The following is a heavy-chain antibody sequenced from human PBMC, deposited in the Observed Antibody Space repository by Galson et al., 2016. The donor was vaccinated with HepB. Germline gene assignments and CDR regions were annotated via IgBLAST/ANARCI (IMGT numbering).Heavy chain of an antibody. CDR2: SKSKNDGGAI. D-gene: IGHD2-2*01. CDR3: ATLGFCGTTTCNF. J-gene: IGHJ4*02. CDR1: GFMFSSYA. Sequence: SLRLSCAASGFMFSSYAMSWVRQAPGKGLEWVGRSKSKNDGGAIDYAAPVEGRFTISRDDSRNSVYLQMDSLRADDTAVYFCATLGFCGTTTCNFWGQGTLVTVSS. V-gene: IGHV3-15*01.